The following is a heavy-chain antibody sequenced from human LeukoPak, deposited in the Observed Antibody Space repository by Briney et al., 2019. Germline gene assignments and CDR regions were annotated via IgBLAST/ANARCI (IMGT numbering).Heavy chain of an antibody. CDR1: GGSISSSSYY. J-gene: IGHJ6*03. CDR3: ARLSGYGLHYYYYMDV. CDR2: IYYSGST. V-gene: IGHV4-39*07. Sequence: SETLSLTCTVSGGSISSSSYYWGWIRQPPGKGLEWIGSIYYSGSTYYNPSLKSRFTISVDTSKNQFSLKMSSVTAADTAVYYCARLSGYGLHYYYYMDVWGKGTTVTVSS. D-gene: IGHD5-12*01.